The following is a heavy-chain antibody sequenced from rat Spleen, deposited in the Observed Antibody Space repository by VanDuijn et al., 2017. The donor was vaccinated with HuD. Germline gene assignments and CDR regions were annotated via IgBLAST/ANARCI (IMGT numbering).Heavy chain of an antibody. Sequence: EVQLVESGGGLVQPGRSMKLSCAALGFTFSNYYMAWVRQAPKKGLEWVASISYEGSGTYYGDSVKGRFTISRDNAKSTLYLQMNSLRSEDTATYYCTRYGGYFDYWGQGVMVTVSS. CDR2: ISYEGSGT. CDR3: TRYGGYFDY. CDR1: GFTFSNYY. D-gene: IGHD4-1*01. J-gene: IGHJ2*01. V-gene: IGHV5-22*01.